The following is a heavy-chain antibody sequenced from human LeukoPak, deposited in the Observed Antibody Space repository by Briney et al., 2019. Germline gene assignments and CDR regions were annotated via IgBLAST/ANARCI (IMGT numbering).Heavy chain of an antibody. Sequence: GGSLRLSCAASGFTFSSYAMHWVRQAPGKGLEWVAVISYDGSNKYYADSVKGRFTISRDNSKNTLYLQMNSLRAEDTAVYYCAVVVPDFDYWGQGTLVTVSS. CDR1: GFTFSSYA. CDR3: AVVVPDFDY. J-gene: IGHJ4*02. CDR2: ISYDGSNK. V-gene: IGHV3-30*04. D-gene: IGHD2-2*01.